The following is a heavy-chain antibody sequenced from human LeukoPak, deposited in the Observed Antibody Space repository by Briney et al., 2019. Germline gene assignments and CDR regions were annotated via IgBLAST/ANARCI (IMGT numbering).Heavy chain of an antibody. J-gene: IGHJ4*02. D-gene: IGHD6-13*01. Sequence: SETLSLTCTVSGVSISSGSYYWSWIRQPAGKGLEWIGRVYTSGSTNYNPSLKSRVTISVDTSKNQFPLKLSSVTAADTAVYYCASFSIRLYSSLTDWGQGTLVTVSS. CDR1: GVSISSGSYY. CDR2: VYTSGST. CDR3: ASFSIRLYSSLTD. V-gene: IGHV4-61*02.